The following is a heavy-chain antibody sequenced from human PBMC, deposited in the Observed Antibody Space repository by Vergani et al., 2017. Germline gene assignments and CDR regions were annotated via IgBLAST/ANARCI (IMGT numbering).Heavy chain of an antibody. J-gene: IGHJ6*01. D-gene: IGHD1-26*01. Sequence: QVQLQESGPGLVKFSETLSLTCTVSGGSISSYYWSWIGQPLGKGLEWIGYIDYSGSTNYNPSLKSRVTISVDTSKNQFSLKLSSVTAADTAVYYCARAYSGSYSADYYYYYGIDGWGRGTTVTVSS. V-gene: IGHV4-59*01. CDR2: IDYSGST. CDR1: GGSISSYY. CDR3: ARAYSGSYSADYYYYYGIDG.